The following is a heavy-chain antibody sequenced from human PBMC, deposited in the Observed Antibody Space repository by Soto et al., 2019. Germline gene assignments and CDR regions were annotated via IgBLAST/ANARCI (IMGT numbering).Heavy chain of an antibody. CDR1: GYTFTSYG. D-gene: IGHD3-10*01. J-gene: IGHJ2*01. CDR3: AREAIMVRGVMWEEDFHL. V-gene: IGHV1-18*01. Sequence: QVQLVQSGAEVKKPGASVKVSCKASGYTFTSYGISWVRQAPGQGLEWMGWISAYNGNTNYAQKLQGRVTMTTDTSTSTAHMELRSLRPDDTAVYYCAREAIMVRGVMWEEDFHLWGRGTRVTVSS. CDR2: ISAYNGNT.